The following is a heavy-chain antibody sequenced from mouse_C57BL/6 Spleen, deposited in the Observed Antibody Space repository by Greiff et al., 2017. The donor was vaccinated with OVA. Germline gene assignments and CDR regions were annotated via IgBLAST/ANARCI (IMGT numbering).Heavy chain of an antibody. D-gene: IGHD4-1*01. CDR1: GYTFTDYY. CDR3: ARGTGYYFDY. Sequence: EVQLQQSGPKLVKPGASVKISCKASGYTFTDYYMNWVKQSHGKSLEWIGDINPNNGGMSYNQKFKGKATLTVDKSSSTAYMELRSLTSEDSAVYYCARGTGYYFDYWGQGTTLTVSS. CDR2: INPNNGGM. J-gene: IGHJ2*01. V-gene: IGHV1-26*01.